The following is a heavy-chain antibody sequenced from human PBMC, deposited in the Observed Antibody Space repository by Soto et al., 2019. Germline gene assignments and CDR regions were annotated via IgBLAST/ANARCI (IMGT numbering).Heavy chain of an antibody. CDR1: GGSVSSGSYY. V-gene: IGHV4-61*01. CDR2: IYYSGST. CDR3: ARDRDYDFWSGLADV. J-gene: IGHJ6*02. Sequence: ASETLSLTCTVSGGSVSSGSYYWSWIRQPPGKGLEWIGYIYYSGSTNYNPSLKSRVTISVDTSKNQFSLKLSSVTAADTAVYYCARDRDYDFWSGLADVWGQGTTVTVSS. D-gene: IGHD3-3*01.